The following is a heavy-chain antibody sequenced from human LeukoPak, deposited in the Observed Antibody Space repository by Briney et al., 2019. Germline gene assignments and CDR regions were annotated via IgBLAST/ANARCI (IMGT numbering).Heavy chain of an antibody. Sequence: PSETLSLTCTVSGGSISSYYWSWIRQPPGKGLEWIGYIYYSGSTNYNPSLKSRVTISVDTSKNQFSLKLSSVTAADTAVYHCARTMYNWNQDDAFDIWGQGTMVTVSS. CDR1: GGSISSYY. V-gene: IGHV4-59*08. CDR2: IYYSGST. J-gene: IGHJ3*02. CDR3: ARTMYNWNQDDAFDI. D-gene: IGHD1-20*01.